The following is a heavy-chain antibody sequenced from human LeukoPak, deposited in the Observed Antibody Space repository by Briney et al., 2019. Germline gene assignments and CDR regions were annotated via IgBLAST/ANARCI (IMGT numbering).Heavy chain of an antibody. D-gene: IGHD2-15*01. V-gene: IGHV3-23*01. J-gene: IGHJ4*02. CDR1: GFTFSDFD. CDR3: AKASVVAAPLDY. CDR2: ISGSGGST. Sequence: GGSLRLSCAASGFTFSDFDMDWVRQAPGKGLEWVSAISGSGGSTYYADSVKGRFTISRDNSKNTLYLQMNSLRAEDTAVYYCAKASVVAAPLDYWGQGTLVTVSS.